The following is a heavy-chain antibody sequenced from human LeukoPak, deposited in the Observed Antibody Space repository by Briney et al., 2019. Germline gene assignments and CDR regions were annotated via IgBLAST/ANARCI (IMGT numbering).Heavy chain of an antibody. J-gene: IGHJ6*03. Sequence: PGGSLRPSCAASGFTFSSYSMNWVRQAPGKGLEWVSSISSSSNYIYYADSVKGRFTISRDNAKNSLYLQMNSLRAEDTAVYYCARVSGYCSSTSCYYYYMDVWGKGTTVTVSS. CDR1: GFTFSSYS. V-gene: IGHV3-21*01. CDR2: ISSSSNYI. D-gene: IGHD2-2*03. CDR3: ARVSGYCSSTSCYYYYMDV.